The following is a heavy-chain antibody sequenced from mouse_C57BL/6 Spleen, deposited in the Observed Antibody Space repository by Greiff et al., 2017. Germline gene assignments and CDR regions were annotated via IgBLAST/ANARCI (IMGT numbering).Heavy chain of an antibody. D-gene: IGHD2-3*01. CDR1: GYTFTSYW. CDR2: IYPGSGST. CDR3: AFYDGYYYAMDY. J-gene: IGHJ4*01. V-gene: IGHV1-55*01. Sequence: QVQLQQPGAELVKPGASVKMSCKASGYTFTSYWITWVKQRPGQGLAWIGDIYPGSGSTNYNEKFKSKATLTVDTSSSTAYMQLSSLTSEDSAVYYCAFYDGYYYAMDYWGQGTSVTVSS.